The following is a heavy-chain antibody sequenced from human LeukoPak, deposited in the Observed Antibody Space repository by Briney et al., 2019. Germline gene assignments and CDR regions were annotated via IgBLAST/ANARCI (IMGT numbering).Heavy chain of an antibody. V-gene: IGHV1-2*02. CDR2: INPNSGGT. J-gene: IGHJ5*02. D-gene: IGHD1-26*01. Sequence: ASVKVSCKASGYTFTRYYMHWVRQAPGQGLEWMGWINPNSGGTNYAQKFQCRVTMTEDTSTDTAYMELSSLRSEDTAVYYCARDNSVGGTAWWFDPWGQGTLVTVSS. CDR3: ARDNSVGGTAWWFDP. CDR1: GYTFTRYY.